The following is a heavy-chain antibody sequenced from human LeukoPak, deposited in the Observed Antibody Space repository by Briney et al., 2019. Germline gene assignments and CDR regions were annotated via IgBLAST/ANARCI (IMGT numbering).Heavy chain of an antibody. CDR1: GDSISSSSYY. CDR3: ARQVPYYDFWSGYYLGGHFDC. J-gene: IGHJ4*02. Sequence: PSETLSLTCIVSGDSISSSSYYWGWIRQPPGKGLEWIGSISYSGSTYYNPSLKSRVTISVDTSKNQFSLKLSSVTAADTAVYYCARQVPYYDFWSGYYLGGHFDCWGQGTLVTVSS. CDR2: ISYSGST. V-gene: IGHV4-39*01. D-gene: IGHD3-3*01.